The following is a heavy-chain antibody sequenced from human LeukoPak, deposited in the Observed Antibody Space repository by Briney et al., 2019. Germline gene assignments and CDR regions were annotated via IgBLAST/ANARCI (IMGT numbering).Heavy chain of an antibody. CDR2: IYYSGGT. D-gene: IGHD4-17*01. CDR1: GGSISSSGYY. CDR3: ARHDYGDYGTFDI. Sequence: SDTLSLTCTVSGGSISSSGYYWGWIRRSPGKGLDWIESIYYSGGTYSNQSLKGRVTISVDTSKNQFSLKLTCVTAADTAVYYCARHDYGDYGTFDIWGQGTMVTVSS. J-gene: IGHJ3*02. V-gene: IGHV4-39*01.